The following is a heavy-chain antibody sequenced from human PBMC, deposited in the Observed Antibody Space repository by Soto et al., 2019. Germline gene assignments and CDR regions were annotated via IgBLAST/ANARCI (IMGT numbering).Heavy chain of an antibody. CDR2: MNEDGGTT. CDR3: ASDLSGRADV. Sequence: EVQLVESGGGLVRPGGSLRLSCAASGFTFSSYWMHWVRQAPGKGLEWVSRMNEDGGTTDYADSVKGRFTISRDNAKNTLYLQMNSLRVEDTAVYYCASDLSGRADVWGQGTTVTVSS. J-gene: IGHJ6*02. V-gene: IGHV3-74*02. D-gene: IGHD3-10*01. CDR1: GFTFSSYW.